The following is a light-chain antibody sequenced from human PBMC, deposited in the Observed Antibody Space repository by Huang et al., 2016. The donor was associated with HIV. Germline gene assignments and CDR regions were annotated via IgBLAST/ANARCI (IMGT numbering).Light chain of an antibody. J-gene: IGKJ2*01. Sequence: EIVLTPSPATLSLSPGERATLSCRASENVWNQIGWYQQKRGQAPRLLIFDAANRASGIPDRFSGSGSGTDFILTISSLDPEDFTVYYCQQRTNWPFTFGQGTKLEI. CDR1: ENVWNQ. CDR3: QQRTNWPFT. V-gene: IGKV3-11*01. CDR2: DAA.